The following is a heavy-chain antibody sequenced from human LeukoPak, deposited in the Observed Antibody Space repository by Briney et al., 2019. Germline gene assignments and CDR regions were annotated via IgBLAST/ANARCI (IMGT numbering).Heavy chain of an antibody. V-gene: IGHV3-9*01. CDR2: ISWNSGTI. CDR3: AKDNRRHYTSGPNPDSLH. D-gene: IGHD6-19*01. CDR1: GFTFSSYA. J-gene: IGHJ4*02. Sequence: GGSLRLSCAASGFTFSSYAMSWVRQAPGKGLEWVSGISWNSGTIDYADSVRGRFTISRDNAKNSLYLQMDSLRVEDTAFYYCAKDNRRHYTSGPNPDSLHWGQGALVTVSS.